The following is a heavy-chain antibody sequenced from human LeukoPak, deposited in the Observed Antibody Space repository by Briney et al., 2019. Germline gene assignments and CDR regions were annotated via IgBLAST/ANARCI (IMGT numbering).Heavy chain of an antibody. J-gene: IGHJ4*02. CDR3: ARARTLDSSGYYCNY. Sequence: PGGSLRLSCAASGFTFSSYSMNWVRQAPGKGLEWVSSISSSSSYIYYADSVKGRYTISRDNAKNSLYLQMNSLRAEDTAIYYCARARTLDSSGYYCNYWGQGTLVTVSS. CDR2: ISSSSSYI. D-gene: IGHD3-22*01. CDR1: GFTFSSYS. V-gene: IGHV3-21*01.